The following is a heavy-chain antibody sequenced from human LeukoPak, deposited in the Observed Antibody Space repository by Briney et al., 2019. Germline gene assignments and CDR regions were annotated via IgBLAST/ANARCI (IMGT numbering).Heavy chain of an antibody. D-gene: IGHD3-10*01. V-gene: IGHV4-59*01. CDR2: IYYSGST. CDR3: ARVQTPSGSGSYSFDY. Sequence: PSETLSLTCTVSGGSISRYDWTWIRQPPGKGLEWIGYIYYSGSTNYTPSLKSRVTISVDTSKNQFSLELSSVTAADTAVYYCARVQTPSGSGSYSFDYWGQGTLVTVSS. CDR1: GGSISRYD. J-gene: IGHJ4*02.